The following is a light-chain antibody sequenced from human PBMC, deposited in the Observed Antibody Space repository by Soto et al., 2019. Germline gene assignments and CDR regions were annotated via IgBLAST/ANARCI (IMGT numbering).Light chain of an antibody. Sequence: EIVMTQSPATLSVSPGERATLSCRASQSVSTKLAWYQQKPGQAPRLLIYDASTRVTGIPARFSGSGSGTEFTLTISSLQSEDFAVYYCHQYNNWHPLTFGGGTKVEIK. J-gene: IGKJ4*01. CDR2: DAS. V-gene: IGKV3-15*01. CDR3: HQYNNWHPLT. CDR1: QSVSTK.